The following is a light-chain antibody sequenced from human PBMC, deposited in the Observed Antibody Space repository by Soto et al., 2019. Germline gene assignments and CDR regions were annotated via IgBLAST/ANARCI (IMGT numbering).Light chain of an antibody. CDR3: HQRQYWPPIT. J-gene: IGKJ5*01. CDR2: KAS. CDR1: QTIDSW. V-gene: IGKV1-5*03. Sequence: DIQMTQSPSTLSASVGDRVTITCRASQTIDSWLAWYQQRPGKPPNLLIYKASTLASGVPSRFSGSGSGTEFTLTINSLQPDDFAVYYCHQRQYWPPITFGQGTRLEI.